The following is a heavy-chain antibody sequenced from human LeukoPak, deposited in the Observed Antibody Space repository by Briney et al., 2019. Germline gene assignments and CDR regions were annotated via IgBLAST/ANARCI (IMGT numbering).Heavy chain of an antibody. CDR1: GGSISSYY. D-gene: IGHD4-17*01. CDR3: ARGRGDLKYFQH. V-gene: IGHV4-59*01. Sequence: SETLSLTCTVSGGSISSYYWSWIRQPPGKGLEWIGYIYYSGSTNHNPSLKSRVTISVDTSKNQFSLKLSSVTAADTAVYYCARGRGDLKYFQHWGQGTLVTVSS. J-gene: IGHJ1*01. CDR2: IYYSGST.